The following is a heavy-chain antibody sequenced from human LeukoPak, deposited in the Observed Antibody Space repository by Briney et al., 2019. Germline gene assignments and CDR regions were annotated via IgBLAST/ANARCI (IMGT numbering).Heavy chain of an antibody. CDR2: ISAYNGNT. CDR3: ARGLSITMIGVLDY. V-gene: IGHV1-18*01. J-gene: IGHJ4*02. CDR1: GYTFTSYG. D-gene: IGHD3-22*01. Sequence: VASVKVSCKASGYTFTSYGISWVRQAPGQGLEWMGWISAYNGNTNYAQKLQGRVTMTTDTSTSTAYMELRSLRSDDTAVYYCARGLSITMIGVLDYWGQGTLVTVSS.